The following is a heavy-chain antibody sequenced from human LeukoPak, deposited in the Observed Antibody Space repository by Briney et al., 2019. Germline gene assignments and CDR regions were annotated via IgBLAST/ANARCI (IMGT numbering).Heavy chain of an antibody. J-gene: IGHJ4*02. Sequence: PLASVKVSCKASGYTFTGYYMHWVRQAPGQGLEWMGWINPNRGGTNYAQKFQGRVTMTRDTSISTAYMELSRLRSDDTAVYYCARVMGSGSTPDYWGQGTLVTVSS. CDR2: INPNRGGT. V-gene: IGHV1-2*02. CDR3: ARVMGSGSTPDY. D-gene: IGHD3-10*01. CDR1: GYTFTGYY.